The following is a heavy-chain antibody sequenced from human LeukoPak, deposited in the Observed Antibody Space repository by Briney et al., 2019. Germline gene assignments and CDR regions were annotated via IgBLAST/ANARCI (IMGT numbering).Heavy chain of an antibody. D-gene: IGHD3-22*01. CDR3: AKGSYYDSSGSFYFDY. CDR1: GFTFSSYA. Sequence: PGGSLRLSCAASGFTFSSYAMSWVRQASGKGLEWVSGISGSGDNTYYADSVKGRFTIFRDNSKNTLYVQVNSLGTEDTAAYYCAKGSYYDSSGSFYFDYWGQGTLVTVSS. J-gene: IGHJ4*02. V-gene: IGHV3-23*01. CDR2: ISGSGDNT.